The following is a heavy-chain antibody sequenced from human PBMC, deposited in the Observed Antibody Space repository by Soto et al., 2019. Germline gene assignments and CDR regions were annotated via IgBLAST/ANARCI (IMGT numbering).Heavy chain of an antibody. V-gene: IGHV3-30-3*01. D-gene: IGHD3-3*01. Sequence: GGSLRLSCAASGFTFSSYAMHWVRQAPGKGLEWVAVISYDGSNKYYADSAKGRFTISRDNSKNTLYLQMNSLRAEDTAVYYCARDRRYDFWSGYYRGPNYYYYYGMDVWGQGTTVTVSS. CDR2: ISYDGSNK. CDR3: ARDRRYDFWSGYYRGPNYYYYYGMDV. J-gene: IGHJ6*02. CDR1: GFTFSSYA.